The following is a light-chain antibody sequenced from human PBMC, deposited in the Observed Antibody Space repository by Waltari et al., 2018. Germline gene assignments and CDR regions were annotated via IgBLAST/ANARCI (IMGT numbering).Light chain of an antibody. J-gene: IGLJ3*02. Sequence: QLVLTQSPSASASLGASVKLTCTLSSGHSSNVIAWLQQQPEKGPRYLMKVNSDGSHSKGDVIPDRFSGSSSGSERYLTISSLQSEDEADYYCQTGGHGTWVFGGGTKLTVL. V-gene: IGLV4-69*01. CDR2: VNSDGSH. CDR1: SGHSSNV. CDR3: QTGGHGTWV.